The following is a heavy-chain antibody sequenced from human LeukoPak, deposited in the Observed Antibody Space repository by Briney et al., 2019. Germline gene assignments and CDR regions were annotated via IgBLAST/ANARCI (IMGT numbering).Heavy chain of an antibody. J-gene: IGHJ4*02. CDR3: ARANYYGSGKKDLDY. CDR2: MNPNSGNT. Sequence: GASVKVSCKASGYTFTTYDINWVRQATGQGLEWMGWMNPNSGNTGYAQKFQGRVPMTRNTSMSTAYMELSSLRSEDTAVYYCARANYYGSGKKDLDYWGQGTLVTVSS. V-gene: IGHV1-8*01. D-gene: IGHD3-10*01. CDR1: GYTFTTYD.